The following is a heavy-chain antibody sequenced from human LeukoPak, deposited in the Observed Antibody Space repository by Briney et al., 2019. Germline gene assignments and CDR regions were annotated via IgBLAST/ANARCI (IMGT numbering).Heavy chain of an antibody. CDR3: ARSNGVGATQY. J-gene: IGHJ4*02. D-gene: IGHD1-26*01. Sequence: GESLKISCKDSAYSFTNYWIGWVRQMPGKGLEWMGIMYPGDSDTRYSPSFQGQVTISADKSINTAYLQWSSLKASDTAIYYYARSNGVGATQYWGQGTLVTVSS. CDR1: AYSFTNYW. CDR2: MYPGDSDT. V-gene: IGHV5-51*01.